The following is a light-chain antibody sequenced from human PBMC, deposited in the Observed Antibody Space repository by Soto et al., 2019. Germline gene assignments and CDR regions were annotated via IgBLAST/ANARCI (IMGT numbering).Light chain of an antibody. CDR2: DAS. CDR1: QTINSF. Sequence: DIQMTQSPSTLYASVGDRVTITCRASQTINSFLAWYHQTPGKAPKLLIYDASSLQSGVPSRFSGGGSGTEFTLTISSLQPDDFATFHFQQYYRYPWTFGQGTKVEIK. CDR3: QQYYRYPWT. J-gene: IGKJ1*01. V-gene: IGKV1-5*01.